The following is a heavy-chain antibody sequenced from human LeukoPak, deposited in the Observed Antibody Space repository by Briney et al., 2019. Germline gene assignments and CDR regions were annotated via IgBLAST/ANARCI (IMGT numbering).Heavy chain of an antibody. V-gene: IGHV1-18*01. D-gene: IGHD2-15*01. Sequence: ASVEVSCKTSGYTFSNYDIYWVRQAPGQGLECMGWISGYTGDTKYAQILQGRFTVTTDTSTSTAYYCARAGYCGDGGCRGGSAFDVWGQGTMVTVSS. CDR3: SAFDV. CDR2: ISGYTGDT. J-gene: IGHJ3*01. CDR1: GYTFSNYD.